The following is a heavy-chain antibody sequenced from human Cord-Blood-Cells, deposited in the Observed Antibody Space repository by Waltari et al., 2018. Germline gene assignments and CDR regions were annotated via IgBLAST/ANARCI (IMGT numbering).Heavy chain of an antibody. CDR2: IYYSWST. CDR3: ARRGQYYYDSSGYYYYFDY. CDR1: GGSISSSSYY. Sequence: QLQLQESGPGLVKPSETLSLTCTVSGGSISSSSYYWGWIRQPPGKGLEWIGSIYYSWSTYYNPSLKSRVTISVDTSKNQFSLKLSSVTAADTAVYYCARRGQYYYDSSGYYYYFDYWGQGTLVTVSS. V-gene: IGHV4-39*01. D-gene: IGHD3-22*01. J-gene: IGHJ4*02.